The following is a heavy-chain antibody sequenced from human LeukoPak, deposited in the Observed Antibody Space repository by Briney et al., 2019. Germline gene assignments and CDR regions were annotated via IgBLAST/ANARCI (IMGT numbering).Heavy chain of an antibody. D-gene: IGHD3-9*01. CDR2: IWYDGSNK. Sequence: PGRSLRLSCAASGFTFSSYGMHWVRQAPGKGLEWVAVIWYDGSNKYYADSVKGRFTISRDNSKNTLYLQMNSLRAEDTAVYYCPREKTGYLDDYWGQGTLVTVSS. CDR1: GFTFSSYG. CDR3: PREKTGYLDDY. J-gene: IGHJ4*02. V-gene: IGHV3-33*01.